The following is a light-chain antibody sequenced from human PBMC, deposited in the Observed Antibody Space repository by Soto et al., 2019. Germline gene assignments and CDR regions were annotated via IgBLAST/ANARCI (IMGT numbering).Light chain of an antibody. Sequence: DNPIRQSPPTMSASVGDRDTITCGASQGISRYLAWYQQKPGKAPKLLIYAASTLQSGVPSRFSGSGSGTEFTLTISSLQPEDFATYYCQQLNIYPFTFGPGTKVDIK. CDR1: QGISRY. CDR2: AAS. CDR3: QQLNIYPFT. J-gene: IGKJ3*01. V-gene: IGKV1-9*01.